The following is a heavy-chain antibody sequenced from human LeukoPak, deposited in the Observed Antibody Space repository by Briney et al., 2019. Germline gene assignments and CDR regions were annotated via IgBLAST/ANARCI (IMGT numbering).Heavy chain of an antibody. V-gene: IGHV4-4*09. J-gene: IGHJ4*02. D-gene: IGHD6-13*01. Sequence: PSETLSLTCTVSGVSISSYYWSWLRQPPGKGLEWIGYTYTSGSTNYNPSLKSRVTISVDTSKNQFSLKLSSVTAADTAVYYCARAAVTTSPLSIAADFWGQGTLVTVSS. CDR3: ARAAVTTSPLSIAADF. CDR2: TYTSGST. CDR1: GVSISSYY.